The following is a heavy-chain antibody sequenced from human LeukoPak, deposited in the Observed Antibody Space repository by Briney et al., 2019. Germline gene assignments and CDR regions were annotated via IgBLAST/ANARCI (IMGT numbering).Heavy chain of an antibody. J-gene: IGHJ5*02. CDR3: AREAGIAVAGTRWFDP. D-gene: IGHD6-19*01. Sequence: SETLSLTCTVSGDSISSGDYYWGWIRQPPGKGLEWIGSIYYSGSTYYNPSLKSRVTISVDTSKNQFSLKLSSVTAADTAVYYCAREAGIAVAGTRWFDPWGQGTLVTVSS. CDR2: IYYSGST. V-gene: IGHV4-39*07. CDR1: GDSISSGDYY.